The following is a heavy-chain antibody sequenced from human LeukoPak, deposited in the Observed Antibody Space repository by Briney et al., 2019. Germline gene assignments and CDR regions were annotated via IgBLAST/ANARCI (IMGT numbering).Heavy chain of an antibody. CDR3: ARYEGNYDILTGYSHDAFDI. J-gene: IGHJ3*02. D-gene: IGHD3-9*01. CDR1: GGSISSSSYY. CDR2: IYYSGST. Sequence: TASETLSLTCTVSGGSISSSSYYWGWIRQPPGKGLEWIGTIYYSGSTYYNPSLKSRVTISVDTSKNQFSLKLSSVTAADTAVYYCARYEGNYDILTGYSHDAFDIWGQGTMVTVSS. V-gene: IGHV4-39*01.